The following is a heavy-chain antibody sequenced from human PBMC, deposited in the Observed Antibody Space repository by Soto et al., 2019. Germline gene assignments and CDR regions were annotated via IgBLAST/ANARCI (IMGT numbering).Heavy chain of an antibody. D-gene: IGHD4-17*01. CDR1: GYTFTIYG. V-gene: IGHV1-18*01. Sequence: ASVKVSCKASGYTFTIYGSRWVRQAPGQGLEWMGWISAYNGNTNYAQKLQGRVTMTTDTSTSTAYMELRSLRSDDTAVYYCARTIDYGDYADYWGQGTLVTSPQ. J-gene: IGHJ4*02. CDR2: ISAYNGNT. CDR3: ARTIDYGDYADY.